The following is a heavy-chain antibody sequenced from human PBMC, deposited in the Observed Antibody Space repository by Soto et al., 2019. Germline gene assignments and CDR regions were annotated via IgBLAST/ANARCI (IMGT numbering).Heavy chain of an antibody. V-gene: IGHV3-15*01. D-gene: IGHD3-3*01. Sequence: VQLVESGGGLVKPGGSLRLSCAASGFTFSNAWMSWVRQAPGKGLEWVGRIKSKTDGGTTDYAAPVKGRFTISRDDSKNTLYLQMNSLKTEDTAVYYCTTGPYDFWSGYYRGDYWGQGTLVTVSS. CDR3: TTGPYDFWSGYYRGDY. CDR1: GFTFSNAW. CDR2: IKSKTDGGTT. J-gene: IGHJ4*02.